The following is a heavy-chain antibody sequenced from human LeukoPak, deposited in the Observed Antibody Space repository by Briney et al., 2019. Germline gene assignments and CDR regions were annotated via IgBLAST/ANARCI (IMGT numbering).Heavy chain of an antibody. CDR3: ARQKYYGSGSYWPHSDY. J-gene: IGHJ4*02. CDR2: IYPGDSDT. CDR1: GYSFTSYW. D-gene: IGHD3-10*01. V-gene: IGHV5-51*01. Sequence: NRGESLKISRKGSGYSFTSYWIGWVRQMPGKGLEWMGIIYPGDSDTRYSPSFQGQVTISADKSISTAYLQWSSLKASDTAMYYCARQKYYGSGSYWPHSDYWGQGTLVTVSS.